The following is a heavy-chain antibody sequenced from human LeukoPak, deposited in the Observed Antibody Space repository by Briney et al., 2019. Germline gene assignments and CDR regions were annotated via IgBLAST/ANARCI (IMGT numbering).Heavy chain of an antibody. CDR2: ISGSGRST. V-gene: IGHV3-23*01. Sequence: GGSLRLFCAPSGSTFSIYWMSWVSQAPGTGLEWVSGISGSGRSTYYADSVKGRFTISRDNSKNTLFLQMNSLRAEDRAVYYCAKDSLRTVPKASFESWGQGTLVTVSS. CDR3: AKDSLRTVPKASFES. J-gene: IGHJ4*02. D-gene: IGHD2-2*01. CDR1: GSTFSIYW.